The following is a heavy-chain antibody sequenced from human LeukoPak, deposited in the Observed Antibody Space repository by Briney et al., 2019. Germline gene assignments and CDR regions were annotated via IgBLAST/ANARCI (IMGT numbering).Heavy chain of an antibody. CDR1: GGSISSYY. J-gene: IGHJ4*02. V-gene: IGHV4-4*07. CDR2: IYTSGST. CDR3: ARGVDLWFGEFYYFDY. D-gene: IGHD3-10*01. Sequence: SETLSLTCTVSGGSISSYYWSWIRQPAGKGLEWIGRIYTSGSTNYNPSLKSRVTMSVDTSKNQFSLKLSSVTAADTAVYYCARGVDLWFGEFYYFDYWGQGTLVTVSS.